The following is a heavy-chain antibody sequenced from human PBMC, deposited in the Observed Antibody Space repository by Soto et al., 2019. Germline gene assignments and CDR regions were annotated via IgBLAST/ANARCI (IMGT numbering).Heavy chain of an antibody. CDR2: IYSGGST. J-gene: IGHJ4*02. D-gene: IGHD3-9*01. V-gene: IGHV3-53*04. Sequence: GGSLRLSCAASGFTVSSNYMSWVRQAPGKGLEWVSVIYSGGSTYYADSVKGRFTISRHNSKNTLYLQMNSLRAEDTAVYYCAREGYDILTGPYFDYWGQGTLVTVSS. CDR1: GFTVSSNY. CDR3: AREGYDILTGPYFDY.